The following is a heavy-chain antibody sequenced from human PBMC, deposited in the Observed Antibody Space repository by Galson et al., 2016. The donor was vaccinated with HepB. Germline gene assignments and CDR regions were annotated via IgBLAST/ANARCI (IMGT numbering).Heavy chain of an antibody. D-gene: IGHD6-13*01. CDR1: GVTFISYA. V-gene: IGHV1-69*04. CDR2: IVPILAMA. J-gene: IGHJ6*02. CDR3: TTDAVAAAGTIHFYHYGMDF. Sequence: SVKVSCKASGVTFISYAFSWVRQAPGQGLEWMGRIVPILAMANYAQKFQGRVTITADKSTNTAYMELSSLRSEDTAVYYCTTDAVAAAGTIHFYHYGMDFWGQGTTVTVSS.